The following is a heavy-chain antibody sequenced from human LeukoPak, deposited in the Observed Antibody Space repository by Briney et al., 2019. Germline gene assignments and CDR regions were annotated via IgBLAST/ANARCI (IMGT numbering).Heavy chain of an antibody. CDR2: ISGSGGST. CDR1: GFTFSSYA. Sequence: PGGSLRLSCAASGFTFSSYAMSWARQAPGKGLEWVSAISGSGGSTYYADSVKGRFTISRDNSKNTLYLQMNSLRAEDTAVYYCAKDPLIVVVVAATQNYFDYWGQGTLVTVSS. D-gene: IGHD2-15*01. CDR3: AKDPLIVVVVAATQNYFDY. V-gene: IGHV3-23*01. J-gene: IGHJ4*02.